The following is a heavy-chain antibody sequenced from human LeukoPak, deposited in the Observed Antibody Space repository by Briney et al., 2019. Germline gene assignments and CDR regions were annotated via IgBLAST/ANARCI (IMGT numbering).Heavy chain of an antibody. CDR3: ASGIYGDYYYGMDV. D-gene: IGHD4-17*01. CDR1: GGTFSSYA. J-gene: IGHJ6*02. Sequence: GSSVKVSCKASGGTFSSYAISWVRQAPGQGLEWMGGIIPIFGTANYAQKFQDRVTITADESTSTAYMELSSLRSEDTAVYYCASGIYGDYYYGMDVWGQGTTATVSS. V-gene: IGHV1-69*01. CDR2: IIPIFGTA.